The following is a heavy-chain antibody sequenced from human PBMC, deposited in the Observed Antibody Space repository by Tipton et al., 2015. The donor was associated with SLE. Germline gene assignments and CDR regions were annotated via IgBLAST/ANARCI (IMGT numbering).Heavy chain of an antibody. CDR2: ISSSGTTT. CDR3: ARSGSVSCYLDCGLDV. J-gene: IGHJ6*02. CDR1: RFIFSDYY. Sequence: SLRLSCAASRFIFSDYYMSWVRQAPGKGLEWLSYISSSGTTTYYTDSVKGRFTISRDNAHNSLFLQMNSVTAEDTAVYYCARSGSVSCYLDCGLDVWGQGSSVTVSS. D-gene: IGHD1-26*01. V-gene: IGHV3-11*01.